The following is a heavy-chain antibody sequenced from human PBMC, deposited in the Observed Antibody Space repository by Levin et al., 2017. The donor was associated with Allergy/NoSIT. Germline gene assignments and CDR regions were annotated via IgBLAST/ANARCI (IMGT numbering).Heavy chain of an antibody. CDR3: AKELLLIPVDTAMVFDY. D-gene: IGHD5-18*01. Sequence: GGSLRLSCAASGFTFSSYAMSWVRQAPGKGLEWVSAISGSGGSTYYADSVKGRFTISRDNSKNTLYLQMNSLRAEDTAVYYCAKELLLIPVDTAMVFDYWGQGTLVTVSS. CDR2: ISGSGGST. V-gene: IGHV3-23*01. J-gene: IGHJ4*02. CDR1: GFTFSSYA.